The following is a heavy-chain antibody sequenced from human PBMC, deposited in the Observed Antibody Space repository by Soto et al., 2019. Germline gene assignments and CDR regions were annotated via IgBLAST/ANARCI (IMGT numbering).Heavy chain of an antibody. CDR3: TRDPLRYFDWLLSAFDY. Sequence: ASVKVSCKTSGYTFTSYDINWVRQATGQGLEWMGWMNPNSGNTGYAQKFQGRVTMTRNTSKSIAYLQMNSLKTEDTAVYYCTRDPLRYFDWLLSAFDYWGQGTLVTVSS. J-gene: IGHJ4*02. D-gene: IGHD3-9*01. V-gene: IGHV1-8*01. CDR1: GYTFTSYD. CDR2: MNPNSGNT.